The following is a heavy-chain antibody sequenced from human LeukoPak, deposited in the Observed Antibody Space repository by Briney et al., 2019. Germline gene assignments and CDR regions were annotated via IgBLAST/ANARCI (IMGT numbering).Heavy chain of an antibody. CDR2: IHYSGST. V-gene: IGHV4-59*01. D-gene: IGHD6-13*01. Sequence: PSETLCLTCTVSGGSISTYYWSWIRQPPGKGLEWIGSIHYSGSTNYNSSLKSRITMSVDTSKNQFSLKLSSVTAADTAVYYCARYDSSWDSLDYWGQGTLVTVSS. CDR1: GGSISTYY. CDR3: ARYDSSWDSLDY. J-gene: IGHJ4*02.